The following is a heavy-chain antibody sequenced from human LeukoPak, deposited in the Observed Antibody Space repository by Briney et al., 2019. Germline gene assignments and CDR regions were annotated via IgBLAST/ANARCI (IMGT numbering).Heavy chain of an antibody. CDR2: INHSGST. Sequence: PSETLSLTCAVYGGSFSGFYWSWVRQPPGKGLEWIVEINHSGSTHYNPSFKSRVTILVDTSRSQFSLKLTSVTAADTAVYYCARGPDSGSHFAWFDPWGQGTLVTVSS. CDR3: ARGPDSGSHFAWFDP. V-gene: IGHV4-34*01. D-gene: IGHD3-10*01. CDR1: GGSFSGFY. J-gene: IGHJ5*02.